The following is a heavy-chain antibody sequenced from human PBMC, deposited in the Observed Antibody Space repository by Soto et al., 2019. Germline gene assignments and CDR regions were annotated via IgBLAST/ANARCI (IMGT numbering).Heavy chain of an antibody. V-gene: IGHV4-34*01. CDR1: GGAVNGYY. CDR2: INHTGGT. J-gene: IGHJ5*02. CDR3: ATRITVFGLLIPPFDP. Sequence: TLSLTFAVYGGAVNGYYWNLIRQPPGKGLGWIGEINHTGGTHYNPSLKSRVTMSVDTSKNQFSLRLSSVTAADTAIYYCATRITVFGLLIPPFDPWGQGTQVTVSS. D-gene: IGHD3-3*01.